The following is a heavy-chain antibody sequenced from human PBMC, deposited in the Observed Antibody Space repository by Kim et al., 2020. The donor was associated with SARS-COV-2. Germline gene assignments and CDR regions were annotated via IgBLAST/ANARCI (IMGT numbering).Heavy chain of an antibody. CDR2: IYHTGKT. Sequence: SETLSLTCAVSGGSISTGNWWTWVRLSPGKGLEWIGQIYHTGKTNYNPSLKSRVTISADKSTNQFSLKLTSVTAAATAVSFCSRVWRGYRSSACPTFDY. V-gene: IGHV4-4*02. J-gene: IGHJ4*01. CDR3: SRVWRGYRSSACPTFDY. CDR1: GGSISTGNW. D-gene: IGHD3-16*02.